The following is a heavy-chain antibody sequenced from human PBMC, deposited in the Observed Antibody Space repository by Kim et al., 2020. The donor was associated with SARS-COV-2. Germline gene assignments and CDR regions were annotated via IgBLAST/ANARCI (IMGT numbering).Heavy chain of an antibody. Sequence: GGSLRLSCAASGFTFSSYGMHWVRQAPGKGLEWVAVIWYDGSNKYYADSVKGRFTISRDNSKNTLYLQMNSLRAEDTAVYYCAREIAYNWNYGGLVYWGQGTLVTVSS. D-gene: IGHD1-7*01. J-gene: IGHJ4*02. CDR2: IWYDGSNK. V-gene: IGHV3-33*01. CDR3: AREIAYNWNYGGLVY. CDR1: GFTFSSYG.